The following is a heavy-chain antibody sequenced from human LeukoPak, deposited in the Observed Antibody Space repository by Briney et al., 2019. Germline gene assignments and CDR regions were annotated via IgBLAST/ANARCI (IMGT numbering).Heavy chain of an antibody. Sequence: SETLSLTCAVSGGSISSGGYSWSWIRQPPGKGLEWIGYIYHSGSTYYNPSLKSRVTISVDTSKNQFSLKLSSVTAADTAVYYCGTYYYDSSGHYYFDYWGQGTLVTVSS. CDR3: GTYYYDSSGHYYFDY. CDR2: IYHSGST. V-gene: IGHV4-30-2*02. CDR1: GGSISSGGYS. D-gene: IGHD3-22*01. J-gene: IGHJ4*02.